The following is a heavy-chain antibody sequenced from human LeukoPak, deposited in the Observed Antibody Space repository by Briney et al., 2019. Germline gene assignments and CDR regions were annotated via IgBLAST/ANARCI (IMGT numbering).Heavy chain of an antibody. Sequence: SETLSLTCTVSGGSISSYYWSWIRQPPGKGLEWIGYIYYSGSTNYNPSLKSRVTISVDTSKNQFSLKLSSVTAADTAVYYCARVLSCDFWSGYFGWFDPWGQGTLVTVSS. V-gene: IGHV4-59*01. CDR3: ARVLSCDFWSGYFGWFDP. J-gene: IGHJ5*02. D-gene: IGHD3-3*01. CDR1: GGSISSYY. CDR2: IYYSGST.